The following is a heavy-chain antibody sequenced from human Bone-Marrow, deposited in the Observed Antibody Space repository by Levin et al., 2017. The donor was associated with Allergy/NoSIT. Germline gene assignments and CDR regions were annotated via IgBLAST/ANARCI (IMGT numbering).Heavy chain of an antibody. D-gene: IGHD2-2*01. CDR3: TRIYCSSTSCYAVFFQH. Sequence: PGGSLRLSCTVSGFTFDNFAMTWVRQAPGKGPEWVGFIRTKAYGETTEYAASVKGRFTISKDDSKSIAYLQMNSLKTEDTAVYYCTRIYCSSTSCYAVFFQHWGQGTLVTVSS. CDR2: IRTKAYGETT. J-gene: IGHJ1*01. V-gene: IGHV3-49*04. CDR1: GFTFDNFA.